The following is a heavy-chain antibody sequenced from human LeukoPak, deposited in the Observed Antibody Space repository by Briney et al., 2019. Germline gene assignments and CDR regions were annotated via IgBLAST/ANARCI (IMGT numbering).Heavy chain of an antibody. D-gene: IGHD6-19*01. CDR3: TTDAGSYSSGWFTEGGAG. CDR1: GFTFSNAW. Sequence: GGSLRLSCAASGFTFSNAWMSWVRQAPGKGLEWVGRIKSKTDGGTTDYAAPVKGRFTISRDDSKNTLYLQMNSLKTEDTAVYYCTTDAGSYSSGWFTEGGAGWGQGTLVTVSS. CDR2: IKSKTDGGTT. V-gene: IGHV3-15*01. J-gene: IGHJ4*02.